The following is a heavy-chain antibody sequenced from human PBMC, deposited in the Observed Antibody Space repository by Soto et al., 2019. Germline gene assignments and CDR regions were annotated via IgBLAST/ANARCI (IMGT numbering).Heavy chain of an antibody. CDR3: ARTGYSSSSKWFDP. CDR2: IYYSGST. CDR1: GGSISSYY. V-gene: IGHV4-59*08. D-gene: IGHD6-6*01. J-gene: IGHJ5*02. Sequence: SETLSLTCTVSGGSISSYYWSWIRQPPGKGLEWIGYIYYSGSTNYNPSLKSRVTISVDTSKNQFSLKLSSVTAAYTAVYYCARTGYSSSSKWFDPWGQGTLVTVSS.